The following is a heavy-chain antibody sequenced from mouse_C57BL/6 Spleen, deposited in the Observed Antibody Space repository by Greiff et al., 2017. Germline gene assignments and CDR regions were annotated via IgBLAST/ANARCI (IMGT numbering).Heavy chain of an antibody. CDR3: ARGYYGSSLDAMDY. Sequence: EVKLVESGGGLVKPGGSLKLSCAASGFTFSSYAMSWVRQTPEKRLEWVATISAGGSYTYYPDNVKGRFTISRDNAKNNLYLQMSHLKSEDTAMYYCARGYYGSSLDAMDYWGQGTSVTVSS. CDR1: GFTFSSYA. J-gene: IGHJ4*01. CDR2: ISAGGSYT. V-gene: IGHV5-4*03. D-gene: IGHD1-1*01.